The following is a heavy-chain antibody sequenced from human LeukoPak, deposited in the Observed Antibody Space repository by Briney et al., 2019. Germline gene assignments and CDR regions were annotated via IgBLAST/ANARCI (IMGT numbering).Heavy chain of an antibody. CDR2: IYEGGDI. Sequence: GGSLRLSCAALGFTASRTYIRWVRQAPGKGLEWVSVIYEGGDIYYEDFVRGRVAIFRDSSKNTVYLQMNGMRAEDTAVYCCARDPSGTGTGFDLGAQGPMVTVS. V-gene: IGHV3-66*01. CDR1: GFTASRTY. D-gene: IGHD3/OR15-3a*01. CDR3: ARDPSGTGTGFDL. J-gene: IGHJ3*01.